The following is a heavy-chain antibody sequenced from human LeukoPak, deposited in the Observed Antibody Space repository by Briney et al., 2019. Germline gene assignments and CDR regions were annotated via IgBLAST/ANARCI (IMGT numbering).Heavy chain of an antibody. CDR2: INAGNGNT. J-gene: IGHJ5*02. D-gene: IGHD3-3*01. V-gene: IGHV1-3*01. CDR3: ARVIDRITTNWFDP. CDR1: GYTFTSYY. Sequence: ASVKVSCKASGYTFTSYYMHWVRQAPGQRLEWMGWINAGNGNTKYSQKFQGRVTITRDTSASTAYMELSSLRSEDTAVYYCARVIDRITTNWFDPWGQGTLVTVSS.